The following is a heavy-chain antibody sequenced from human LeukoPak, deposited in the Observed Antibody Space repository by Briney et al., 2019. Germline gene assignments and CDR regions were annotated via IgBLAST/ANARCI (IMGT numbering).Heavy chain of an antibody. CDR2: ISSSGSTI. CDR1: GDSISSGDYY. D-gene: IGHD3-10*02. CDR3: ARITMSRFDP. Sequence: LSLTCTVSGDSISSGDYYWSWIRQAPGKGLEWVSYISSSGSTIYYADSVKGRFTISRDNAKNSLYLQMNSLRAEDTAVYYCARITMSRFDPWGQGTLVTVS. J-gene: IGHJ5*02. V-gene: IGHV3-11*01.